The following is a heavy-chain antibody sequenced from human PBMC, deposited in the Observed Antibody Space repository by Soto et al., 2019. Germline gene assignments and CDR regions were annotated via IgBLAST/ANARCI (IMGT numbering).Heavy chain of an antibody. CDR3: ARGLTSGDY. CDR1: GYTFTSFY. J-gene: IGHJ4*02. Sequence: QVQLVQSGAEVKNPGASVKVSCKASGYTFTSFYIHWVRQAPGQGLEWMSIINPNGGSTNYAQNLQGRVTLTRDTSTNTVYKELSSLTSEDTAGYYCARGLTSGDYWGQGNLVTVSS. CDR2: INPNGGST. V-gene: IGHV1-46*01.